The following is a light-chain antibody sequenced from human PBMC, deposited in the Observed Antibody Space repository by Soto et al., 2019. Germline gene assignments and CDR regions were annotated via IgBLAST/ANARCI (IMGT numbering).Light chain of an antibody. J-gene: IGKJ1*01. CDR1: QRISSY. CDR2: TAS. Sequence: DIQLTQSPSSLSASVVDRVTITCLASQRISSYLPWYQQKPWKAPNLLIHTASTLQSGVPSRFSGGCAGADFTVTISSLQPEDSATYYCQQRNSHPKTFGQGTKVDIK. CDR3: QQRNSHPKT. V-gene: IGKV1-9*01.